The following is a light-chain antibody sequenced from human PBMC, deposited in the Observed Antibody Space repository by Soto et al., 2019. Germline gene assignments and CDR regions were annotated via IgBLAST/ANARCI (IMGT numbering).Light chain of an antibody. J-gene: IGKJ1*01. CDR2: AAS. CDR3: QQSYSTPRT. CDR1: QSISNY. V-gene: IGKV1-39*01. Sequence: DLQMTQSPSSLSASVGDRVTITCRASQSISNYLNWYQQKPGKAPKLLMYAASSLQSGVPSRFGGSGSGTDFTLTISSLRPEDFATYYCQQSYSTPRTFGQGTKVEIK.